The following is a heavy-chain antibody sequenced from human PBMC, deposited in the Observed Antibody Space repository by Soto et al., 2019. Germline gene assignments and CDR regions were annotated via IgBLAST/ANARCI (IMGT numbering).Heavy chain of an antibody. Sequence: EVQLVESGGGLVQPGGSLRLSCAASGFTFSTYSMNWVRQAPGKGLEWISYITTSSSTIYYADSVKGRFTISRDNAKNSLYLQMNSLRVEDTAVYYCAKRAVWGQGTTVTVS. J-gene: IGHJ6*02. V-gene: IGHV3-48*01. CDR2: ITTSSSTI. CDR1: GFTFSTYS. CDR3: AKRAV.